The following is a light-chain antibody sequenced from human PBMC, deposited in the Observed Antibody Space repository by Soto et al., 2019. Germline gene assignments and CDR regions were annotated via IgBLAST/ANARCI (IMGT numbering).Light chain of an antibody. CDR3: QQYGSSPTWT. Sequence: VFTLSLGTVSLSPGERGTLSCRASQSVSSSYLAWYQHKPGQAPRLLIYDASNRATGIPARFSGSGSGTDFTLTISRLEPEDSAVYYCQQYGSSPTWTFGQGTKVDI. CDR1: QSVSSSY. J-gene: IGKJ1*01. V-gene: IGKV3-20*01. CDR2: DAS.